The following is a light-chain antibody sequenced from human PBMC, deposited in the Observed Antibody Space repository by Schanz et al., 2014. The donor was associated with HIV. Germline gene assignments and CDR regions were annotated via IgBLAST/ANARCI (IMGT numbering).Light chain of an antibody. Sequence: QSALTQPASVSGSPGQSITVSCTGTSSDVGSYIYVSWYQQHPGKAPKLMIYDVSNRPSGVSNRFSGSKSGNTASLTISGLQAEDEADYFCQSFDSSVNTVIFGGGTKVTVL. J-gene: IGLJ2*01. CDR1: SSDVGSYIY. CDR3: QSFDSSVNTVI. CDR2: DVS. V-gene: IGLV2-14*03.